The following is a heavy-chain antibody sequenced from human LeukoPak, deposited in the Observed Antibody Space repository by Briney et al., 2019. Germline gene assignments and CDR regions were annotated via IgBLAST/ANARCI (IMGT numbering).Heavy chain of an antibody. CDR1: GFTFGSFG. D-gene: IGHD3-10*01. CDR2: IATNGGSI. CDR3: VKASEYYDY. Sequence: PGGSLRLSCSASGFTFGSFGMHWVRQAPGKGLEYVSSIATNGGSIVYADSVRGRFTISRDNSKNALYLQMSSLRAEDTAVYFCVKASEYYDYWGQGTLVTVSS. J-gene: IGHJ4*02. V-gene: IGHV3-64D*06.